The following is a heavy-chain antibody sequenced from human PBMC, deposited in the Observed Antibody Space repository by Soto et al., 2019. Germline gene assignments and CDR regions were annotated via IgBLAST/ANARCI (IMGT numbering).Heavy chain of an antibody. CDR3: ARRGTIAVAEYAFDI. Sequence: GASVKVSCKASGYTFTSYGISCVRQAPGQGLEWMGWISAYNGNTNYAQKLQGRVTMTTDTSTSTAYMELRSLRSDDTAVYYCARRGTIAVAEYAFDIWGQGTMVTVS. CDR2: ISAYNGNT. V-gene: IGHV1-18*01. J-gene: IGHJ3*02. CDR1: GYTFTSYG. D-gene: IGHD6-19*01.